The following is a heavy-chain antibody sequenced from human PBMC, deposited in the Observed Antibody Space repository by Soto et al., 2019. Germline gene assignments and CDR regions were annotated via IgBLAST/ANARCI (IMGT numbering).Heavy chain of an antibody. V-gene: IGHV3-23*01. CDR3: AKPQYSSSWGIFDY. Sequence: TGGSLRLSCAASGFTFSSYAMSWVRQAPGKGLEWVSAISGSGGSTYYADSVKGRFTISRDNSKNTLYLQMNSLRAEDTAVYYCAKPQYSSSWGIFDYWGQGTLVTVSS. J-gene: IGHJ4*02. CDR1: GFTFSSYA. CDR2: ISGSGGST. D-gene: IGHD6-13*01.